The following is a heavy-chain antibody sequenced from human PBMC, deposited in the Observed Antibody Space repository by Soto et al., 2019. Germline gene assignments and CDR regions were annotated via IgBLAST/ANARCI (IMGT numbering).Heavy chain of an antibody. J-gene: IGHJ4*02. Sequence: GGSLRLSCGAFGFRFDDYSMHWVRQAPGKGLEWVSLISWDGGGTYYADSVRGRFTISRDNSKNSLYLQMNSLTTEDTALYYCAKGLIVGATFGLAYWGQGTLVTVSS. V-gene: IGHV3-43*01. CDR2: ISWDGGGT. D-gene: IGHD1-26*01. CDR3: AKGLIVGATFGLAY. CDR1: GFRFDDYS.